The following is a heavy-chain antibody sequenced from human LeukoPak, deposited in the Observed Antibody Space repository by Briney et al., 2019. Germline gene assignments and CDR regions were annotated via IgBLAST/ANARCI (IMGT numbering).Heavy chain of an antibody. Sequence: SETLSLTCTVSGGSISSSSYYWGWIRQPPGKGLEWIGCIYYSGSTNYNPSLKSRVTISVDTSKNQFSLKLSSVTAADTAVYYCAREAYCGGDCYSGFDYWGQGTLVTVSS. CDR2: IYYSGST. J-gene: IGHJ4*02. V-gene: IGHV4-61*01. CDR1: GGSISSSSYY. D-gene: IGHD2-21*02. CDR3: AREAYCGGDCYSGFDY.